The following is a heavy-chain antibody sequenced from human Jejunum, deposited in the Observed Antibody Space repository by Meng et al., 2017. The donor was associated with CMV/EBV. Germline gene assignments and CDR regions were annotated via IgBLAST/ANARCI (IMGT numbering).Heavy chain of an antibody. CDR1: CGPVSSNSYY. CDR2: FYYSGST. J-gene: IGHJ4*02. Sequence: LTCTVSCGPVSSNSYYWAWIRQPPGKGLEWIGTFYYSGSTYSNPSLKSRVTISVDTSKNQFSLKLSSVTATDTALYYCVVGSNFDYWGQGILVTVSS. V-gene: IGHV4-39*01. D-gene: IGHD1-26*01. CDR3: VVGSNFDY.